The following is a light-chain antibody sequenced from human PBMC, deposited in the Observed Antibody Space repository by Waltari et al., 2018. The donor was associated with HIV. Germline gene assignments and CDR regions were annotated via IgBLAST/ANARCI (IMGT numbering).Light chain of an antibody. Sequence: SVLTQPPSVSGAPGQTITISCTGSSPNIGASYDVHWYQHLPGTAPKLLIYGNTNRPSGVPDRFSGSKSGTSASLAITGLQAEDEADYYCQSYDSSLRGRVFGGGTKLTVL. J-gene: IGLJ3*02. CDR3: QSYDSSLRGRV. CDR2: GNT. V-gene: IGLV1-40*01. CDR1: SPNIGASYD.